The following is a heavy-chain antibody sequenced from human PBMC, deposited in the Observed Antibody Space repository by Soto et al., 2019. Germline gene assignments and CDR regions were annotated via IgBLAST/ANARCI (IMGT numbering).Heavy chain of an antibody. Sequence: ASVKVSCKASGYTFTGYYMHWVRQAPGQGLEWMGWINPNSGGTNYAQKFQGWVTMTRDTSISTAYMELSRLRSDDTAVYYCAREGDLYCSGGSCYDYWGQGTLVTVSS. D-gene: IGHD2-15*01. J-gene: IGHJ4*02. CDR3: AREGDLYCSGGSCYDY. V-gene: IGHV1-2*04. CDR1: GYTFTGYY. CDR2: INPNSGGT.